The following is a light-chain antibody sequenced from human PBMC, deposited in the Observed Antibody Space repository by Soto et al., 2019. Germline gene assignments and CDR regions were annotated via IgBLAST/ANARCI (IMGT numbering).Light chain of an antibody. J-gene: IGKJ4*02. CDR1: QPIGSS. CDR2: AAT. Sequence: DIQMTQSPSSLSAFVGDRVTITCRASQPIGSSLDWYQQQAGKAPKVLIYAATKLQSGVPSRFSGSGSGTDFTLTISNLQPEDFATYYCQQLNSIFFTFGRGTKVEIK. V-gene: IGKV1-39*01. CDR3: QQLNSIFFT.